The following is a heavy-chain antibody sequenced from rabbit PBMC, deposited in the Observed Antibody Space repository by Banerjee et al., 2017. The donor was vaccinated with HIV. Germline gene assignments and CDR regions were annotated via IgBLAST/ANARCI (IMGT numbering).Heavy chain of an antibody. CDR2: VSSSGSA. CDR1: GFSLSTYG. Sequence: QEQLKESGGGLVQPGGSLKLSCTVSGFSLSTYGVNWVRQAPGEGLEYIGTVSSSGSAYYASWVNGRFSISSDNAQNTVFLQMTSLTVADTATYFCVRAAGYGGYGFATGFDLWGPGTLVTVS. CDR3: VRAAGYGGYGFATGFDL. D-gene: IGHD6-1*01. J-gene: IGHJ4*01. V-gene: IGHV1S29*01.